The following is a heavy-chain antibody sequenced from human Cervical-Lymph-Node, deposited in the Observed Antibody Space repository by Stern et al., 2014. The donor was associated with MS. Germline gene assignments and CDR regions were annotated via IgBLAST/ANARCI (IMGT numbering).Heavy chain of an antibody. CDR1: GYNFSNYW. CDR2: IHPGVSDI. D-gene: IGHD2-21*01. CDR3: ARWSVACDY. Sequence: EVQLVQSGAELKKPGESLKISCKTSGYNFSNYWVAWVRQVPGKGLEWIGIIHPGVSDISYTPPFQGPVTMSVDKSTTTAYLQLKSLKASDTAVYYCARWSVACDYWGQGALITVSS. V-gene: IGHV5-51*03. J-gene: IGHJ4*02.